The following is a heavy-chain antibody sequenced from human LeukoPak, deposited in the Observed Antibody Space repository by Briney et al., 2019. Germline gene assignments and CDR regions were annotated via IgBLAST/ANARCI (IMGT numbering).Heavy chain of an antibody. CDR3: ARGGYSGTYYFDY. V-gene: IGHV3-33*01. D-gene: IGHD1-26*01. J-gene: IGHJ4*02. Sequence: PGGSLRLSCAASGLTFSTYGMHWVRQTPGKRLEWVAVVWYDGSNIHYVDSVKGRFTISRDNSKSTLYLQMNSLTAEDTAVYYCARGGYSGTYYFDYWGQGTLVTVSS. CDR2: VWYDGSNI. CDR1: GLTFSTYG.